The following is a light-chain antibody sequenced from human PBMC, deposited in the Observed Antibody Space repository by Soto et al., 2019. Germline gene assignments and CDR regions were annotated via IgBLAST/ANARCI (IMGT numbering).Light chain of an antibody. CDR1: QDIKND. V-gene: IGKV1-6*01. CDR2: AAS. CDR3: LHDYSYPYT. Sequence: AIQMTQSPSSLSASVGDRVTITCRASQDIKNDLGWYQQKTGRAPKLLMYAASILHTEVPLRFSGSGSGSDFTLTISSLQPEDFATYSCLHDYSYPYTFGQGTTLEIK. J-gene: IGKJ2*01.